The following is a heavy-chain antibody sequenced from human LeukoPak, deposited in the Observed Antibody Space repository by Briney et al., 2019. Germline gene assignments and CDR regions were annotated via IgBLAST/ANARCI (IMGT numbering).Heavy chain of an antibody. J-gene: IGHJ3*02. CDR3: ARNYDRSGYYYDADAFDI. V-gene: IGHV3-21*01. CDR2: ISSSSSYI. D-gene: IGHD3-22*01. Sequence: KPGGSLRLSCAASGFTFRSYSMNWVRQAPGKGLEWVSSISSSSSYIYYADSVKGRFTISRDNAKNSLYLQMNSLRAEDTAVYYCARNYDRSGYYYDADAFDIWGQGTMVTVSS. CDR1: GFTFRSYS.